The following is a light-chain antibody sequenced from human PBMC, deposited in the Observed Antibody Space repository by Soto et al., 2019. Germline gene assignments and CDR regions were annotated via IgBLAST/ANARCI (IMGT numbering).Light chain of an antibody. Sequence: DIQMTQSPSTLSASVGDRVTITCRASQSVSSWLAWYQQKPGGAPKILLYRASIFASGVRSSLSGSGSGIQFTLTISKLQPVDLASSYSKGYNWYAYSFGQGTKLEIK. V-gene: IGKV1-5*03. CDR1: QSVSSW. CDR2: RAS. CDR3: KGYNWYAYS. J-gene: IGKJ2*03.